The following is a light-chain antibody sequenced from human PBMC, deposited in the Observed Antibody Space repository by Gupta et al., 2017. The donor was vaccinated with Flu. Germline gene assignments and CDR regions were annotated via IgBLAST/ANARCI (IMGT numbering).Light chain of an antibody. CDR2: EVS. Sequence: QSALTHPASMSASPGQSITISCTGTSSDIGGYHYVSWYQQHPGKAPKLILYEVSIRPSGVSHRFSGSKSGNTASLTISGLQAEDEADYYCSSYIHTSTRVFGGGTKLTVL. J-gene: IGLJ3*02. CDR1: SSDIGGYHY. CDR3: SSYIHTSTRV. V-gene: IGLV2-14*01.